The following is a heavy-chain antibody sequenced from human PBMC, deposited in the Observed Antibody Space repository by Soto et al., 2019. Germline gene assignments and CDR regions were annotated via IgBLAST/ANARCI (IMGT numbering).Heavy chain of an antibody. Sequence: GASVKVSCKASGYTFTSYYMHWVRQAPGQGLEWMGIINPSGGSTSYAQKFQGRVTMTADKSTSTAYMELSSLRSEDTAVYYCASSSDGSFRENWFDPWGKGTLVTVSS. CDR1: GYTFTSYY. CDR2: INPSGGST. CDR3: ASSSDGSFRENWFDP. D-gene: IGHD6-6*01. J-gene: IGHJ5*02. V-gene: IGHV1-46*01.